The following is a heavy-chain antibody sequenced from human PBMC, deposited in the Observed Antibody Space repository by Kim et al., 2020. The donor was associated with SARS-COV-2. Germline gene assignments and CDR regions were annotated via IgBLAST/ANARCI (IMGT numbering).Heavy chain of an antibody. CDR3: ARALDVEYCSGGSCYPAIRY. CDR2: INPSGGST. Sequence: ASVKVSCKASGYTFTSYYMHWVRQAPGQGLEWMGIINPSGGSTSYAQKFQGRVTMTRDTSTSTVYMELSSLRSEDTAVYYCARALDVEYCSGGSCYPAIRYWGQGTLVTVSS. CDR1: GYTFTSYY. J-gene: IGHJ4*02. V-gene: IGHV1-46*01. D-gene: IGHD2-15*01.